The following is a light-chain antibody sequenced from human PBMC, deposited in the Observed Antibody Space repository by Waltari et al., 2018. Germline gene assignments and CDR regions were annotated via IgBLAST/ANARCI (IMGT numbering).Light chain of an antibody. J-gene: IGLJ3*02. CDR2: GSS. CDR1: GPNIGAGYD. V-gene: IGLV1-40*01. Sequence: QSVLTQPPSVSGAPGQRVTISCTGSGPNIGAGYDVHWCQQLPRAAPKLLIYGSSSRPLGVPDRFFGSTSGTSASLAITGLQAEDEADYYCQSYDTSLSVVFGGGTKLTVL. CDR3: QSYDTSLSVV.